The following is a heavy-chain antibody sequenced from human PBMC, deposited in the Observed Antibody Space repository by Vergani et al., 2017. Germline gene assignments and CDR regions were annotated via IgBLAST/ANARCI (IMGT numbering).Heavy chain of an antibody. D-gene: IGHD3-22*01. J-gene: IGHJ6*02. V-gene: IGHV1-8*01. Sequence: QVQLVQSGAEVKKPGASVKVSCKASGYTFTSYDINWVRQATGQGLEWMGWMNPNSGNTGYAQKFQVRVTRTRNTSISTAYMEMSSLRAVYAAVYYCSRQWCDSSCYGMDVWGQGTTVTVSS. CDR3: SRQWCDSSCYGMDV. CDR2: MNPNSGNT. CDR1: GYTFTSYD.